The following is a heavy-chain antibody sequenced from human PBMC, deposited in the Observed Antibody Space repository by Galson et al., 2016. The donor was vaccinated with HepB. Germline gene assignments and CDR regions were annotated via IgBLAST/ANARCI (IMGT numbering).Heavy chain of an antibody. CDR2: IYHSGDT. CDR1: GGSISSTTNW. J-gene: IGHJ3*02. D-gene: IGHD2-8*02. CDR3: ARDCTGGTCKFAGYDAFDI. V-gene: IGHV4-4*02. Sequence: SETLSLTCTVSGGSISSTTNWWSWVRQSPGQGLEWIGEIYHSGDTNYNPSLKSRATISVDTSRNQFSLGLSSVTAADTAVCYCARDCTGGTCKFAGYDAFDIWGQGTTVTVSS.